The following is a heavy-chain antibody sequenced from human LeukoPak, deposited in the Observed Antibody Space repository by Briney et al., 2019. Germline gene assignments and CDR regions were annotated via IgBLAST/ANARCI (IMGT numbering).Heavy chain of an antibody. D-gene: IGHD3-10*01. CDR1: GGSISSSSHY. Sequence: SETLSLTCTVSGGSISSSSHYWGWIRQPPGKGLEWIGSIYYSGSTYYNPSLKSRVTISVDTSKNQFSLKLSSVTAADTAVYYCASKLLWFGKYFDYWGQGTLVTVSS. V-gene: IGHV4-39*01. CDR2: IYYSGST. CDR3: ASKLLWFGKYFDY. J-gene: IGHJ4*02.